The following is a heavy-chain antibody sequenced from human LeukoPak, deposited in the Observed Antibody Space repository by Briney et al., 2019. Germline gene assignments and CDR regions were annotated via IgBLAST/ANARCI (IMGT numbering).Heavy chain of an antibody. CDR3: ARGSLGGYCSSTSCYRNNWFDP. CDR2: INHSGST. Sequence: SETLSLTCAVYGGSFSGYYWSWIRQPPGKGLEWIGEINHSGSTNYNPSLKSRVTISVDTSKNQFSLKLGSVTAADTAVYYCARGSLGGYCSSTSCYRNNWFDPWGQGTLVTVSS. J-gene: IGHJ5*02. V-gene: IGHV4-34*01. CDR1: GGSFSGYY. D-gene: IGHD2-2*01.